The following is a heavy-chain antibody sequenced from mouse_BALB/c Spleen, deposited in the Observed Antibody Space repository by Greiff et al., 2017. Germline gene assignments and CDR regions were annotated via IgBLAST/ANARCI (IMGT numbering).Heavy chain of an antibody. CDR2: IYPGDGDT. J-gene: IGHJ2*01. V-gene: IGHV1-87*01. Sequence: QVQLKQSGAELARPGASVKLSCKASGYTFTSYWMQWVKQRPGQGLEWIGAIYPGDGDTRYTQKFKGKATLTADKSSSTAYMQLSSLASEDSAVYYCARGIYDGYFFDYWGQGTTLTVSS. CDR3: ARGIYDGYFFDY. D-gene: IGHD2-3*01. CDR1: GYTFTSYW.